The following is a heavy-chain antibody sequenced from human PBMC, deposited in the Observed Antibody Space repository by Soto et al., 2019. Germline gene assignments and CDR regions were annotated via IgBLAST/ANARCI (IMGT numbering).Heavy chain of an antibody. Sequence: GGSLRLSCAASGFTFSDYAMSWVRQAPGKGLEWVSAISGTGTSTFYAASVEGRFTISRDNYKDTLYLQMNGLSAEDTAVYYCAKDDDHWTGSNRGRFDPWGRGTLVTVSS. CDR3: AKDDDHWTGSNRGRFDP. CDR1: GFTFSDYA. V-gene: IGHV3-23*01. J-gene: IGHJ5*02. CDR2: ISGTGTST. D-gene: IGHD3-9*01.